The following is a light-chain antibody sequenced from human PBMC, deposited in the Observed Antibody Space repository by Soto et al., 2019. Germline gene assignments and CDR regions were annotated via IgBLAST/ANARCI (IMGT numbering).Light chain of an antibody. Sequence: DIQMTQSPSTLSASVGDRVTITCRASQSISSWLAWYQQKPGKAHKLLIYDASSLESGVPSRFSGSGSGTEFTLTISSLQPDDFATYYCQQYNSYSITCGQGTRLEIK. V-gene: IGKV1-5*01. J-gene: IGKJ5*01. CDR3: QQYNSYSIT. CDR1: QSISSW. CDR2: DAS.